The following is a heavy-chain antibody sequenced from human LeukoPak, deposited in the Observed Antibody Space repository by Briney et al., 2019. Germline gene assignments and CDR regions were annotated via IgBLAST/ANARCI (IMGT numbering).Heavy chain of an antibody. CDR2: IYTSGST. Sequence: SETLSLTCTVCGGSISSGSYYWSWIRQPAGKGLEWIGRIYTSGSTNYNPSLKSRVTISVDTSKNQFSLKLSSVTAADTAVYYCARDLYYYGSETLFDYWGQGTLVTVSS. D-gene: IGHD3-10*01. CDR3: ARDLYYYGSETLFDY. CDR1: GGSISSGSYY. V-gene: IGHV4-61*02. J-gene: IGHJ4*02.